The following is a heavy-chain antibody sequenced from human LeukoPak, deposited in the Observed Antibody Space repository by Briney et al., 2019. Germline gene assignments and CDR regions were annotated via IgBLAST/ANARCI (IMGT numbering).Heavy chain of an antibody. V-gene: IGHV4-59*08. J-gene: IGHJ3*02. D-gene: IGHD3-3*01. CDR3: ARHAISWRWAFDI. Sequence: SETLSLTCTVSGGSISSYYWSWIRQPPGKGLEWIGYIYYSGNTKYNPSLKSRVTISIDTSKNQFSLKLSSVTAADTAVYYCARHAISWRWAFDIWGQGTVVTVS. CDR2: IYYSGNT. CDR1: GGSISSYY.